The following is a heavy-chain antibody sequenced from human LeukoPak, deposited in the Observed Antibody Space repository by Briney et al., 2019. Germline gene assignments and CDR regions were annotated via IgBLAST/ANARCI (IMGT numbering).Heavy chain of an antibody. CDR1: GGSFSGYY. V-gene: IGHV4-34*01. Sequence: SETLSLTCAVYGGSFSGYYWSWIRQPPGKGLEWIGEINHSGSTNYNPSLKSRVTISVDTSKNQFSLKLSSVTAADTAVYYCARAGRWEGRPHAFDIWGQGTMVAVSS. CDR3: ARAGRWEGRPHAFDI. D-gene: IGHD1-26*01. J-gene: IGHJ3*02. CDR2: INHSGST.